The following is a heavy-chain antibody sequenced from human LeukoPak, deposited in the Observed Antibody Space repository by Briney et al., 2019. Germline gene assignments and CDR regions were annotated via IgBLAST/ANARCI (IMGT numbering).Heavy chain of an antibody. CDR3: ARSEVGVAGPLDI. D-gene: IGHD1-26*01. Sequence: GGSLRLSCAASGFSFSDYFMTWIRQAPGKGLEWVSYINSGGNSIYYADSVKGRFTISRDSAKSSLYLQMNSLRAEDAAVYYCARSEVGVAGPLDIWGQGIMVIVSS. CDR2: INSGGNSI. J-gene: IGHJ3*02. CDR1: GFSFSDYF. V-gene: IGHV3-11*04.